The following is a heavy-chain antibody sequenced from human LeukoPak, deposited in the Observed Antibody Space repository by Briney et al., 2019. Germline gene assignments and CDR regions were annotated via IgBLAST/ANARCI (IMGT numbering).Heavy chain of an antibody. CDR1: GGSISSYY. CDR2: ISYSGST. CDR3: AGLVGRYSSGLYYYYFDY. Sequence: PSETLSLTCTVSGGSISSYYWTWIRQPPGKGLECIGYISYSGSTNYNPSLRSRVIISVDTSKNQFSVKLTSVTAADTAVYYCAGLVGRYSSGLYYYYFDYWGQGTLVTVSS. V-gene: IGHV4-59*01. D-gene: IGHD3-22*01. J-gene: IGHJ4*02.